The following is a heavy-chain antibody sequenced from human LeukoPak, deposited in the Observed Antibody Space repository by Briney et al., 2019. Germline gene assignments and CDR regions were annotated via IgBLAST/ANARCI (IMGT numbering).Heavy chain of an antibody. CDR3: AEERDLARTGARYYFDY. CDR2: ICYEGRYK. Sequence: PGRSLRPSCPVAGLSFSKYGMHWVRQAPGKGLGWVAVICYEGRYKYYADSVTGRFTIYRDNSKNPLYLQMNSLIAEQTAVYYCAEERDLARTGARYYFDYWGQGTLVTVSS. J-gene: IGHJ4*02. CDR1: GLSFSKYG. V-gene: IGHV3-33*06. D-gene: IGHD5-12*01.